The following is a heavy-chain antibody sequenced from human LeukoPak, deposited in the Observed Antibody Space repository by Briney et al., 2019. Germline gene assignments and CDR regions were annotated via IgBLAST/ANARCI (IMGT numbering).Heavy chain of an antibody. J-gene: IGHJ4*02. CDR3: ARGRYYFDY. V-gene: IGHV4-39*07. CDR2: IYYSGST. Sequence: SETLSLTCTVSGGSISSSSYYWGWIRQPPGKGLEWIGSIYYSGSTYYNPSLKSRVTISVDTSKNQFSLKLSSVTAADTAVYYCARGRYYFDYWGQGTLVAVSS. CDR1: GGSISSSSYY.